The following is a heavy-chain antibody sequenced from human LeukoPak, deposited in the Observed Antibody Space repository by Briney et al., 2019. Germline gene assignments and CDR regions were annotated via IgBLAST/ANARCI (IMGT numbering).Heavy chain of an antibody. CDR1: GYTFTGYY. D-gene: IGHD2-2*01. CDR2: INPNSGGT. J-gene: IGHJ5*02. Sequence: ASVKVSCKASGYTFTGYYMHWVRQAPGQGLEWMGWINPNSGGTNYAQKFQGRVTMTRDTSISTAYMELSRLRSDDTAVYYCARVVPADGWFDPWGQGTLVTVSS. V-gene: IGHV1-2*02. CDR3: ARVVPADGWFDP.